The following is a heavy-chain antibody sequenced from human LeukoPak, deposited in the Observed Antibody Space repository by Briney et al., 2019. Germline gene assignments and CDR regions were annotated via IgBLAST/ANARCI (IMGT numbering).Heavy chain of an antibody. CDR1: GYTFTGYY. J-gene: IGHJ6*03. CDR3: ARAPAGPPYYYTDV. CDR2: MNPNSGRT. Sequence: ASVKVSCKASGYTFTGYYMHWVRQAPGQGLEWMGWMNPNSGRTGYALKFQDRISITRNTSISTAYMELSSLESEDTAVYYCARAPAGPPYYYTDVWGTGTTVAVSS. V-gene: IGHV1-8*03.